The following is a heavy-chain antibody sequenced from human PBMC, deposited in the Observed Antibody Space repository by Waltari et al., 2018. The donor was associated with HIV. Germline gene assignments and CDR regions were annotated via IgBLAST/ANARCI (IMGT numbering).Heavy chain of an antibody. CDR2: IYIGFNT. D-gene: IGHD6-19*01. Sequence: EVQLVDSGGGLVQPGGSLRLPFAVSGSPVRGNFFGGVRQAPGKGLEWVSAIYIGFNTYYTDSVKGRFTISRDDSNNTVYLQMNSLRGNDSAVYYCARDRRVVVAGNYYFDIWGRGTLVTVSS. V-gene: IGHV3-66*02. CDR1: GSPVRGNF. CDR3: ARDRRVVVAGNYYFDI. J-gene: IGHJ2*01.